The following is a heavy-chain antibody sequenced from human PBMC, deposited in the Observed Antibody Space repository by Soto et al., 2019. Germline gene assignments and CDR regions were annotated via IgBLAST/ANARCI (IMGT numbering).Heavy chain of an antibody. D-gene: IGHD2-2*01. V-gene: IGHV1-18*01. J-gene: IGHJ5*02. CDR1: GYTFTSYG. CDR3: ARDLGGYCSSTSCYPVASNWFDP. CDR2: ISAYNGNT. Sequence: GASVKVSCKASGYTFTSYGISWVRQAPGQGLEWMGWISAYNGNTNYAQKLQGRVTMTTDTSTSTAYMELRSLRSDDTAVYYCARDLGGYCSSTSCYPVASNWFDPWGQGTLVTVSS.